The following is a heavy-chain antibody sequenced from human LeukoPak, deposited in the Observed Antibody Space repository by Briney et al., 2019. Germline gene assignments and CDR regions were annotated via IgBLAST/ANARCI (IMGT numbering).Heavy chain of an antibody. CDR3: ARDSRYSGKRTTFDY. J-gene: IGHJ4*02. V-gene: IGHV1-69*13. CDR2: IIPIFGTA. Sequence: SVKVSCKVSGGTFSSYAISWVRQAPGQGLEWMGGIIPIFGTANYAQKFQGRVTITADESTSTAYMELSSLRSEDTAVYYCARDSRYSGKRTTFDYWGQGTLVTVSS. D-gene: IGHD1-26*01. CDR1: GGTFSSYA.